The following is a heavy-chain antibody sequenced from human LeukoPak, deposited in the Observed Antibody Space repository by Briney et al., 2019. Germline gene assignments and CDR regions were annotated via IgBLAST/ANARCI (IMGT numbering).Heavy chain of an antibody. V-gene: IGHV3-23*01. CDR1: GFTFSSYG. CDR3: AKAPVTSCRGAFCYPFDY. Sequence: GGSLRLSCAASGFTFSSYGMSWVRQAPGKGLEWVSAMSSSDDGRYYAASVRGRFTISRDTSRSALYLQMNGLRAEDAAVYYCAKAPVTSCRGAFCYPFDYWGQGTLVTVSS. D-gene: IGHD2-15*01. J-gene: IGHJ4*02. CDR2: MSSSDDGR.